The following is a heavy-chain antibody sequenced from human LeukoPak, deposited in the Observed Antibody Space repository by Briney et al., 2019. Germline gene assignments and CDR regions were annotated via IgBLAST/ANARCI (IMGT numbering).Heavy chain of an antibody. J-gene: IGHJ6*03. CDR3: ARQPIIDYYYYMDV. Sequence: SETLSLTCTVSGGSISSSSYYWGWIRQPPGKGLEWIGSIYYSGSTYYNPSLKSRVTISVDTSKNQFSLKLSSATAADTAVYCCARQPIIDYYYYMDVWGKGTTVTVSS. V-gene: IGHV4-39*01. CDR2: IYYSGST. D-gene: IGHD2-15*01. CDR1: GGSISSSSYY.